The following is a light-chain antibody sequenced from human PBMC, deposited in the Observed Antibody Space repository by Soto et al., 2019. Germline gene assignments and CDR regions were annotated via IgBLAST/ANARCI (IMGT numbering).Light chain of an antibody. V-gene: IGLV2-8*01. Sequence: QSALTQTPSASGSLGQSVTISCTGTSSDVGAYDSVSWYQHHPGKAPTALIYEVSKRPSGVPDRFSGSKSGNTASLTVSGLQAEDEADYYCSSYAGNNNYVFXSGTKVTVL. CDR3: SSYAGNNNYV. CDR2: EVS. CDR1: SSDVGAYDS. J-gene: IGLJ1*01.